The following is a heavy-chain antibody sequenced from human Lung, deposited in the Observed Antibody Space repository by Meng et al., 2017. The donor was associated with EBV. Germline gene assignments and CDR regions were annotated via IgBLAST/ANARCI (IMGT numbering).Heavy chain of an antibody. CDR3: ARAKWGHSYGSEALYFDH. CDR2: IDHSGST. Sequence: RQRQESRLGLVTPSQTLSLTCAVSGGSIRSGGYSGSWIRQPPGKGLEWIGYIDHSGSTYYNPSLKSRVIISVDRSNNQFSLELNSVSAADTAVYYCARAKWGHSYGSEALYFDHWGPGTLVTVSS. V-gene: IGHV4-30-2*01. D-gene: IGHD5-18*01. J-gene: IGHJ4*02. CDR1: GGSIRSGGYS.